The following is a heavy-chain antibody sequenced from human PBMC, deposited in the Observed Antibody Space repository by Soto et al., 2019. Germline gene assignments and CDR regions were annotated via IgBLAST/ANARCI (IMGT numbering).Heavy chain of an antibody. CDR1: GGSFSGYY. CDR3: ARVWYCSGGSCYISPDYYYYYYMDV. D-gene: IGHD2-15*01. V-gene: IGHV4-34*01. CDR2: INHSGST. J-gene: IGHJ6*03. Sequence: SETLSLTCAVYGGSFSGYYWSWIRQPPGKGLEWIGEINHSGSTNYNPSLKSRVTISVDTSKNQFSLKLGSVTAADTAVYYCARVWYCSGGSCYISPDYYYYYYMDVWGKGTTVTVSS.